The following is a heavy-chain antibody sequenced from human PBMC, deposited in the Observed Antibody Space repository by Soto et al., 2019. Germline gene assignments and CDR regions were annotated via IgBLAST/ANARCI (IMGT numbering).Heavy chain of an antibody. V-gene: IGHV4-34*01. D-gene: IGHD3-16*01. Sequence: QVQLQQWGAGLLKPSETLSLTCAVYGGSFSGYYWSWIRQPPGKGLEWIGEINHSGSTNYNPSLKSRVTISVDTSKNQFSLKLSSVTAADTAVYYCARGLYGGWFDPWGQGTLGTVSS. CDR2: INHSGST. J-gene: IGHJ5*02. CDR1: GGSFSGYY. CDR3: ARGLYGGWFDP.